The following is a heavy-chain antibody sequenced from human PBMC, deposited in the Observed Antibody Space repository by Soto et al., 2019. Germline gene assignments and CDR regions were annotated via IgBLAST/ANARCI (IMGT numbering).Heavy chain of an antibody. V-gene: IGHV4-61*08. Sequence: SETLSLTCTVSDDSFRGAEYYWSWIRQPLGKGPECIGYTYYNGDTKYNPALRSRVTMSEYTSKNQFSLRLSSVTAADTAVYFCARGLAYIDGWRTFDLWGRGILVTVSS. D-gene: IGHD6-19*01. CDR2: TYYNGDT. J-gene: IGHJ4*02. CDR1: DDSFRGAEYY. CDR3: ARGLAYIDGWRTFDL.